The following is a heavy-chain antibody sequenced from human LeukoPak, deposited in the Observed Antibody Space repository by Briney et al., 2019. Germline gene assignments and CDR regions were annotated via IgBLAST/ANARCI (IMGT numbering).Heavy chain of an antibody. D-gene: IGHD6-19*01. J-gene: IGHJ4*02. CDR2: ISGDGST. V-gene: IGHV3-23*01. CDR1: GFIFNTYA. Sequence: GGSLTLSCAASGFIFNTYAMTWVRQAPGKGLEWVSTISGDGSTYYTGSVKGRFTISRDNSKNTLFLQMNSVRAEDTAVYYCARDPGYSSGWFDYWGQGALVTVSS. CDR3: ARDPGYSSGWFDY.